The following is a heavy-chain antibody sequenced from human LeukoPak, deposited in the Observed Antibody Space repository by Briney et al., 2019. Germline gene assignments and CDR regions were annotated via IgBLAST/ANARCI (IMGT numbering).Heavy chain of an antibody. CDR3: ARGGASSHWFGS. Sequence: SETLSLTCSVSGASVTSHSWSWIRQPPGTQLESIGMIYNSVTTNYRPSLKSRVTISVDASKNQLSLKLSSVTAADTAVYYCARGGASSHWFGSWGQGTLVTVSS. V-gene: IGHV4-59*02. CDR1: GASVTSHS. J-gene: IGHJ5*01. D-gene: IGHD6-13*01. CDR2: IYNSVTT.